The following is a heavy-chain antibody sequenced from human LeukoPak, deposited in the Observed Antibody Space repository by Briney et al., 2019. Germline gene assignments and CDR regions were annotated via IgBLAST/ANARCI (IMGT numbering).Heavy chain of an antibody. Sequence: SETLSLTCTVSGGSISSYYWSWIRQPPGKGLEWIGYIYYSGSTNYNPSLKSRVTISVDTSKNQFSLKLSSVTAADTAVYYCVGISSWSDHDYWGQGTLVTVSS. CDR3: VGISSWSDHDY. CDR2: IYYSGST. D-gene: IGHD6-13*01. J-gene: IGHJ4*02. CDR1: GGSISSYY. V-gene: IGHV4-59*01.